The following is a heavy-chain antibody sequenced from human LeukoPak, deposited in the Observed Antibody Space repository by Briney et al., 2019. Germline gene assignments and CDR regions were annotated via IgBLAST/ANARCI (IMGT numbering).Heavy chain of an antibody. CDR3: AKIRPNLGYCSSTSCRGDAFDI. J-gene: IGHJ3*02. CDR2: IRYDGSNK. D-gene: IGHD2-2*01. V-gene: IGHV3-30*02. Sequence: GGSLRLSCAASGFTFSSYGMHWVRQAPGKGLEWVAFIRYDGSNKYYADSVKGRFTISRDSSKNTLYLQMNSLRAEDTAVYYCAKIRPNLGYCSSTSCRGDAFDIWGQGTMVTVSS. CDR1: GFTFSSYG.